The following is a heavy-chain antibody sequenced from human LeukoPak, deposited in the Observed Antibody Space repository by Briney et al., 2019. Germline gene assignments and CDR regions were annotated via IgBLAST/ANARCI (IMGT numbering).Heavy chain of an antibody. CDR2: IYISGST. CDR3: ARDPGAQWLVRWYFDL. D-gene: IGHD6-19*01. V-gene: IGHV4-4*07. CDR1: GGSTSSYY. Sequence: SETLSLTCTVSGGSTSSYYWSWIRQPAGKGLEWIGRIYISGSTNYNPSLKSRVTMSVDTSKNQFSLKLSSVTVADTAVYYCARDPGAQWLVRWYFDLWGRGTLVTVSS. J-gene: IGHJ2*01.